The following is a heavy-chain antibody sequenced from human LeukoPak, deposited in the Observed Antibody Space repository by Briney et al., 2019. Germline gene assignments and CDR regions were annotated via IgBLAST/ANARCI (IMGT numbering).Heavy chain of an antibody. V-gene: IGHV3-7*03. CDR3: AKHGGAGEVDYHYGMDV. D-gene: IGHD2-21*01. CDR2: IKQDGSEK. CDR1: GLTFKSYW. Sequence: GGSLRLSCAASGLTFKSYWMSWVRQAPGKGLEWVANIKQDGSEKYYVDSVKGRFTISRDNSKNTLYLQMNSLRAADTAVYYCAKHGGAGEVDYHYGMDVWGQGTTVTVSS. J-gene: IGHJ6*02.